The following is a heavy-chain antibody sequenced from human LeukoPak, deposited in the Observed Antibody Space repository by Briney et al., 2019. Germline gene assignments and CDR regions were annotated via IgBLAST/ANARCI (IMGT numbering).Heavy chain of an antibody. V-gene: IGHV3-74*01. CDR2: INGYGSST. J-gene: IGHJ1*01. CDR1: GFTFISYW. Sequence: GRSLRLSCAASGFTFISYWMHWVRQAPGKGLVWVSRINGYGSSTDFADSVKGRFTISRDNAKNSLYLQMNSLRAEDTAVYYCASSPIAEYFQHWGQGTLVTVSS. CDR3: ASSPIAEYFQH.